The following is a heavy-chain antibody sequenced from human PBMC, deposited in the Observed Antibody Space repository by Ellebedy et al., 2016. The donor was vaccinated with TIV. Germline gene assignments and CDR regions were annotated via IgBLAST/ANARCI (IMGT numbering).Heavy chain of an antibody. V-gene: IGHV3-53*01. CDR2: IYSGVST. CDR1: GFTVSSNY. CDR3: ASGRPVPFDY. Sequence: GESLKISCAASGFTVSSNYMSWVRQAPGKGLEWVSVIYSGVSTYYEDSVKGRFTISRDNSKNTLYLQMSSLRAEDTAVYYCASGRPVPFDYWGQGTLVTVSS. D-gene: IGHD2-2*01. J-gene: IGHJ4*02.